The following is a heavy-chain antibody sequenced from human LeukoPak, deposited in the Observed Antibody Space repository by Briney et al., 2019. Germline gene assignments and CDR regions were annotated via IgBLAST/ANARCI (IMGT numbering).Heavy chain of an antibody. CDR2: INHSGST. D-gene: IGHD3-22*01. CDR1: GGSFSGYY. CDR3: ASRDYYDSSGYYDAFDI. J-gene: IGHJ3*02. Sequence: PSETLSLTCAVYGGSFSGYYWSWIRQPPGKGLEWIGEINHSGSTNYNPSLKSRVTISVDTSKNQFSLKLSSVTAADTAVYYCASRDYYDSSGYYDAFDIWGQGTKVTVSS. V-gene: IGHV4-34*01.